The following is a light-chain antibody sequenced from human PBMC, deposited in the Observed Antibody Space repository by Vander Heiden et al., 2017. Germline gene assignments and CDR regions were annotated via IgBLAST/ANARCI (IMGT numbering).Light chain of an antibody. CDR2: SNN. J-gene: IGLJ2*01. Sequence: QSVLTQPPSASGTPGRRVTISCSGSSSNIGSNYVYWYQQLPGTAPKLLIYSNNQRPSGVPDRFSGSKFGTSASLAISGLRSEDEADYYCAAWDDSLSGVVFGGGTKLTVL. CDR3: AAWDDSLSGVV. V-gene: IGLV1-47*02. CDR1: SSNIGSNY.